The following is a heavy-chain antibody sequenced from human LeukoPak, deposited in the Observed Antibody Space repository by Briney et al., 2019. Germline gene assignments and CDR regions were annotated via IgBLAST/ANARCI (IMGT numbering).Heavy chain of an antibody. Sequence: PGRSLRLSCAASGFPFSSYGMHWVRQAPGKGLEGVAVISYDGSNKYYADSVKGRFTISRDNSKNTLYLQMNSLRAEDTAVYYCAKDYRIQLWFSPSYYYYGMDVWGKGTTVTVSS. D-gene: IGHD5-18*01. J-gene: IGHJ6*04. CDR2: ISYDGSNK. CDR1: GFPFSSYG. CDR3: AKDYRIQLWFSPSYYYYGMDV. V-gene: IGHV3-30*18.